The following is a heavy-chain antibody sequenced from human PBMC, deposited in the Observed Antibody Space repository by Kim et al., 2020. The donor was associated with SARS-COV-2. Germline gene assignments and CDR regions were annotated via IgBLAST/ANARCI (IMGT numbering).Heavy chain of an antibody. CDR3: ARDPGNYDILTGYYPTHDY. Sequence: GGSLRLSCAASGFTFSSYGMHWVRQAPGKGLEWVAVIWYDGSNKYYADSVKGRFTISRDNSKNTLYLQMNSLRAEDMAVYYCARDPGNYDILTGYYPTHDYWGQGTLVTVSS. V-gene: IGHV3-33*01. CDR2: IWYDGSNK. CDR1: GFTFSSYG. J-gene: IGHJ4*02. D-gene: IGHD3-9*01.